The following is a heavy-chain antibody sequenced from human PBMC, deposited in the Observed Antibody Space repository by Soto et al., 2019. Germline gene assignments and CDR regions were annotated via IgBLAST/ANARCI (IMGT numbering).Heavy chain of an antibody. J-gene: IGHJ6*02. D-gene: IGHD2-21*01. CDR3: AKTRQYPGGECSTYFYGMDL. Sequence: GGSLRLSCAASGFAFSNCAMSWVRQAPGKGLEWVSTIKTSGDTTFYADPVKGRFTTSRDDSKNTLYLQMNSLRAEDTALYYCAKTRQYPGGECSTYFYGMDLWGQGTTVTVSS. V-gene: IGHV3-23*05. CDR2: IKTSGDTT. CDR1: GFAFSNCA.